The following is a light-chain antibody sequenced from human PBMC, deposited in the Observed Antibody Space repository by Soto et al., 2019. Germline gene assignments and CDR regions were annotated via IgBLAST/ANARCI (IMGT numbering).Light chain of an antibody. CDR2: KAS. J-gene: IGKJ2*01. CDR1: QSISSW. V-gene: IGKV1-5*03. Sequence: DIQMTQTTSSLSASVGDRVTITCRASQSISSWLAWYQQKPGKAPKLLIYKASSLESGGPSRFSGSGSGTEFTLTISCLQPDDFATYYCQQYNSFPYPFGQRTKVDI. CDR3: QQYNSFPYP.